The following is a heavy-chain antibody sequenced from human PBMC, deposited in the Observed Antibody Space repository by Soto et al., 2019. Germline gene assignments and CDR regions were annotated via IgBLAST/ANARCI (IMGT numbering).Heavy chain of an antibody. CDR1: GFKFSSYA. V-gene: IGHV3-23*01. D-gene: IGHD3-16*01. CDR3: AKDRRAGGNSAFYFDF. J-gene: IGHJ5*01. CDR2: ISATGGGT. Sequence: QTGGSLRLSCAASGFKFSSYAMIWVRQAPGKGLEWVSLISATGGGTYYADSVKGRFTISRDNSDNTLYLQVHSLRAEDTAVYYCAKDRRAGGNSAFYFDFWGQGAQVTVSS.